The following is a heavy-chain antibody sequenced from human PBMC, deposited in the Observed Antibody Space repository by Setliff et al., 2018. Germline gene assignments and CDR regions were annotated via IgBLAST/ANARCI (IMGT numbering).Heavy chain of an antibody. D-gene: IGHD2-15*01. V-gene: IGHV3-23*01. CDR3: AKRGPYCSGGTCHYYFDY. CDR2: ISGSAQTT. Sequence: GGSLRLSCAASGFTFSRYAITWVRQAPGKGLEWVSMISGSAQTTYYSDSVKGRFTISRDNSKNTIYLEMNSLRAEDTAVYYCAKRGPYCSGGTCHYYFDYWGQGTLVTVSS. J-gene: IGHJ4*02. CDR1: GFTFSRYA.